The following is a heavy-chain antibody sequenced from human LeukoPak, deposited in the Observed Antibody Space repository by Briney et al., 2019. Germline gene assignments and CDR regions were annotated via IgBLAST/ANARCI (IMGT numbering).Heavy chain of an antibody. V-gene: IGHV4-59*08. CDR3: ARHSSYQLRKGYYYNMDV. Sequence: PSETQSLTCTVSGGSISSYYWSWIRQPPGKGLEWIGYVYYSGSTNSNPSLKSRVTISVDTSKNQFSLKLSSVTAADTAVYYCARHSSYQLRKGYYYNMDVWGQGTTVTVSS. J-gene: IGHJ6*03. CDR1: GGSISSYY. CDR2: VYYSGST. D-gene: IGHD2-2*01.